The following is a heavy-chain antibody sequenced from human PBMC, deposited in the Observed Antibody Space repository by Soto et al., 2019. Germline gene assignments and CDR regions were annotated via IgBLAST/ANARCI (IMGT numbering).Heavy chain of an antibody. CDR1: GSTLSSYW. J-gene: IGHJ4*02. V-gene: IGHV3-74*03. Sequence: GGSLRLSCAASGSTLSSYWMHWVRQAPGKGLVWVSRINGDGSSTTYADSVKGRFTLSRDNAKNALYLQMNSLRAEDTAVYYCARVGYSYAYDYWGRGTLVTVSS. CDR3: ARVGYSYAYDY. D-gene: IGHD5-18*01. CDR2: INGDGSST.